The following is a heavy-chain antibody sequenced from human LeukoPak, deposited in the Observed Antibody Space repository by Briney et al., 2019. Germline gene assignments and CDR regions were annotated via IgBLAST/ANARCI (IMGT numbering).Heavy chain of an antibody. D-gene: IGHD1-26*01. V-gene: IGHV4-39*01. Sequence: PSETLSLTCTVSGGSISGSGSSYYWVWIRQPPGKGLEWIGSIYSSGSTYYNPSLKSRVTISVDTSKNQFSLKLSSVTAADTAVYFCARTPRYSGNYYNAFDIWGQGTTVTVSS. J-gene: IGHJ3*02. CDR3: ARTPRYSGNYYNAFDI. CDR1: GGSISGSGSSYY. CDR2: IYSSGST.